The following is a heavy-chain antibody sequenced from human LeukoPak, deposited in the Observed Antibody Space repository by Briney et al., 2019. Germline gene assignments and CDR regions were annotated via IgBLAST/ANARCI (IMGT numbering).Heavy chain of an antibody. D-gene: IGHD4-11*01. V-gene: IGHV4-38-2*01. Sequence: SETLSLTCAVSTYSINTDHYWGWMRQPPGKGLEWIGNIFHTGNTYYNPSLRSRVTISVDTSNNQFSLKVTSVTAADTAVYYCARLDYNNLHFDYWGQGTLVTVSS. J-gene: IGHJ4*02. CDR1: TYSINTDHY. CDR2: IFHTGNT. CDR3: ARLDYNNLHFDY.